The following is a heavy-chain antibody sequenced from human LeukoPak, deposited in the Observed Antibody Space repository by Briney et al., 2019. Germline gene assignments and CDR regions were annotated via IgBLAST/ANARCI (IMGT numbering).Heavy chain of an antibody. CDR2: ILYDGSNK. D-gene: IGHD3-10*01. CDR1: GFTFNTYV. Sequence: GGSLRLSCSASGFTFNTYVMHWLRQAPGKALQWLAVILYDGSNKYFADSVKGRFIISRDNSKNTLYLQMNSLTAEDTAVYYCARVVAGSVYNSGMDVWGQGTMVTVSS. V-gene: IGHV3-30*01. J-gene: IGHJ6*02. CDR3: ARVVAGSVYNSGMDV.